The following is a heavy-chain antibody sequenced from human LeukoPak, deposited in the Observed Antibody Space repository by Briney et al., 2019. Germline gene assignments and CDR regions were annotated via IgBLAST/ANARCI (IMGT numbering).Heavy chain of an antibody. CDR3: ARDCNSGYCFDY. V-gene: IGHV1-2*02. J-gene: IGHJ4*02. CDR2: INPNSGGT. Sequence: ASVKVSCKASGYTFTGYYMHWVRQAPGQGLEWMGWINPNSGGTNYAQKFQGRVTMTRDTSISTAYMELSRLRSDDTAVYYCARDCNSGYCFDYWGQGTLVTVSS. CDR1: GYTFTGYY. D-gene: IGHD2/OR15-2a*01.